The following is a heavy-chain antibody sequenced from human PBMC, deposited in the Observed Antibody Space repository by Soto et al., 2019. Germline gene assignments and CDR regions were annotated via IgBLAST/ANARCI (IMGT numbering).Heavy chain of an antibody. CDR1: GGSIISYY. CDR3: ARNIVATITVYYGMDV. CDR2: IYYSGST. J-gene: IGHJ6*02. V-gene: IGHV4-59*01. Sequence: LSLTCTVSGGSIISYYWSWIRQPPGKGLEWIGYIYYSGSTNYNPSLKSRVTISVDTSKNQFSLKLSSVTAADTAVYYCARNIVATITVYYGMDVWCQGTTVPVSS. D-gene: IGHD5-12*01.